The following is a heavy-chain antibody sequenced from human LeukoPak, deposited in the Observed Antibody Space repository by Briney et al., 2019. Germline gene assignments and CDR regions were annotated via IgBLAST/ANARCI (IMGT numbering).Heavy chain of an antibody. CDR1: GFTFSSYA. CDR2: ISYDGSNK. J-gene: IGHJ4*02. D-gene: IGHD1-20*01. V-gene: IGHV3-30*18. Sequence: GGSLRLSCAASGFTFSSYAMHWVRQAPGKGLEWVALISYDGSNKYYADSVKGRFTISRDSSKNTLYLQMNSLKAEDTAVYYCAKDFNWNLLDYWGQGTLVTVSS. CDR3: AKDFNWNLLDY.